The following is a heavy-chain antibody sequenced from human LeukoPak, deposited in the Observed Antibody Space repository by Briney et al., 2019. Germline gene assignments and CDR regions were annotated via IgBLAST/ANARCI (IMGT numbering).Heavy chain of an antibody. Sequence: GGSLRLSCAASGYTFSSYGMHWVRQAPGKGLEWVAFIRYDGSNTYYADSVKGRFTISRDNSKSTLYVQMNSLRGEDTAVYYCVKDLGYSSGLADYWGQGTLVTVSS. J-gene: IGHJ4*02. D-gene: IGHD6-19*01. V-gene: IGHV3-30*02. CDR1: GYTFSSYG. CDR3: VKDLGYSSGLADY. CDR2: IRYDGSNT.